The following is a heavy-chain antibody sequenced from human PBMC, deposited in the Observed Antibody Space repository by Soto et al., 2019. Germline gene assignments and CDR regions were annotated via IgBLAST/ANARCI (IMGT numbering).Heavy chain of an antibody. Sequence: QVQLVESGGGVVQPGRSLRLSCAASGFTFSSYGMHWVRQAPGKGLEWVAVISYDGSNKYYADAVKGRFTISRDNSKNTLYLQMNSLRAEDTAVYYCAKDYYDSSGYYRISYYGMDVWGQGNTVTVSS. D-gene: IGHD3-22*01. CDR3: AKDYYDSSGYYRISYYGMDV. V-gene: IGHV3-30*18. J-gene: IGHJ6*02. CDR1: GFTFSSYG. CDR2: ISYDGSNK.